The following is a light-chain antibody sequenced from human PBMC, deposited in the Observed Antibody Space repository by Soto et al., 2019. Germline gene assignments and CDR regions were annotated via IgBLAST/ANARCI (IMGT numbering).Light chain of an antibody. CDR3: AAWDGSLQTWV. CDR2: TNN. Sequence: QSVLTQPPSASGTPGQRVTISCSGSSSNIGSNIVNWYQQLPGTAPKILIYTNNQRPSGVPGRFSDSKSGTSASLAISGLQSEDEADYYCAAWDGSLQTWVFGGGTKLTVL. J-gene: IGLJ3*02. V-gene: IGLV1-44*01. CDR1: SSNIGSNI.